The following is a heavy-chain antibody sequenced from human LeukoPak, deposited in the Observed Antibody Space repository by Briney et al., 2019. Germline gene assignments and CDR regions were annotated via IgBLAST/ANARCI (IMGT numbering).Heavy chain of an antibody. CDR3: AREPGNEDY. CDR1: GASISSGSYY. D-gene: IGHD4-23*01. Sequence: SETLSLTCTVSGASISSGSYYWNWIRQPAGKGLEWIGSIYHSGSTYYNPSLKSRVTISVDTSKNQFSLKLSSVTAADTAVYYCAREPGNEDYWGQGTLVTVSS. V-gene: IGHV4-39*07. J-gene: IGHJ4*02. CDR2: IYHSGST.